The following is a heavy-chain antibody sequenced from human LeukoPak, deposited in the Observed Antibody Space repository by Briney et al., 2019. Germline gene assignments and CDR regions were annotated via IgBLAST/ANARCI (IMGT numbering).Heavy chain of an antibody. CDR1: GYTFTSYD. CDR3: ARLDQYYYYMDV. V-gene: IGHV1-8*01. Sequence: ASVKVSCKASGYTFTSYDIDWVRQATGQGLEWMGWMNPNSGNTGYAQKFQGRVTMTRNTSISTAYMELSSLRSEDTAVYYCARLDQYYYYMDVWGKGTTVTVSS. CDR2: MNPNSGNT. J-gene: IGHJ6*03.